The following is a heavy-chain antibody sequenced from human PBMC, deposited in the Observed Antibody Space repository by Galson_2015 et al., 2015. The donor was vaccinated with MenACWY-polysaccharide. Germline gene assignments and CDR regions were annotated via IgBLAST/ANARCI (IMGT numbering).Heavy chain of an antibody. CDR1: GFSFSSFQ. Sequence: SLRLSCAVSGFSFSSFQMNWVRQAPGKGLEWVSYISSSGKSIYHGDSVKGRFIISRDNAKNSLYLQMNSLRAEDTAIYYCARDGDHDDYTDALDIWGHGTMVTVSS. CDR3: ARDGDHDDYTDALDI. V-gene: IGHV3-48*03. D-gene: IGHD4-11*01. CDR2: ISSSGKSI. J-gene: IGHJ3*02.